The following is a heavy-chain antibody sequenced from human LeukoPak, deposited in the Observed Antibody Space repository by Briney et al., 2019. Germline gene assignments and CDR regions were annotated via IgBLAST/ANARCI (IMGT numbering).Heavy chain of an antibody. D-gene: IGHD3-22*01. CDR1: GGSISSHY. J-gene: IGHJ4*02. CDR3: ARDNPYDSTGYYYQVWDY. V-gene: IGHV4-4*07. Sequence: PSETLSLTCTVSGGSISSHYWSWIRQPAGKGLEWIGRVYISGSTNYNPSLKSRVTMSIVTSKNQFSLNLSSVTAADTAVYYCARDNPYDSTGYYYQVWDYWGQGILVTVSS. CDR2: VYISGST.